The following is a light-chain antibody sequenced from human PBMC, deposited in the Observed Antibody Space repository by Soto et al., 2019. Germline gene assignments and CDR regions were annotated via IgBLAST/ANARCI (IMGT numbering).Light chain of an antibody. CDR1: QSVSYY. V-gene: IGKV3-20*01. CDR3: QQYGSSPYT. CDR2: DAS. Sequence: EIVLTQSPGTLSFSPGERATLSCRASQSVSYYLAWYQQKPGQAPRLLIYDASSRATGIPDRFSGSGSGTDFTLTISRLEPEDFAVYYCQQYGSSPYTFGQGTKLEIK. J-gene: IGKJ2*01.